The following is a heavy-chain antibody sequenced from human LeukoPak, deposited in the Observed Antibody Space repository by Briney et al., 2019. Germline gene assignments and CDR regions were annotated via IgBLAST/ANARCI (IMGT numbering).Heavy chain of an antibody. CDR3: ARDYYYDSSGYWDYYFDY. J-gene: IGHJ4*02. V-gene: IGHV3-33*01. CDR2: IWYDGSNK. D-gene: IGHD3-22*01. CDR1: GFTFSRFG. Sequence: GRSLRLSCAASGFTFSRFGMHWVRQAPGKGLEWVAVIWYDGSNKYYADSVKGRFTISRDNSKNTLYLEMNSLRAEDSAVYYCARDYYYDSSGYWDYYFDYWGQGTLVSVSS.